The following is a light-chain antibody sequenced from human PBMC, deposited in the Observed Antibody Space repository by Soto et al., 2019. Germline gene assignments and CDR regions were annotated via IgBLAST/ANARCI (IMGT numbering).Light chain of an antibody. Sequence: QPVLTQPRSVSQSLGQSVTISCTGTKGDVGRYDYVSWYRQHPGEAPKLMLYGVTKRPSGVPDRFSGSKSGNTASLTIYGLQADDEADYFCCSYVGSDTWVFGGGTKVTVL. CDR1: KGDVGRYDY. CDR2: GVT. CDR3: CSYVGSDTWV. V-gene: IGLV2-11*01. J-gene: IGLJ3*02.